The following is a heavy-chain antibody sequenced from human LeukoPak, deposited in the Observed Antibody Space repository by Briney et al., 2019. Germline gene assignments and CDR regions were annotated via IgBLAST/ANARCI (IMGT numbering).Heavy chain of an antibody. Sequence: SETLSLTCAVYGGSFSGYYWSWIRQPPGKGLEWIGEINHSGSTNYNPSLESRVTISVDTSKNQFSLKLSSVTAADTAVYYCARKSSGYRYWGQGTLVTVSS. CDR1: GGSFSGYY. CDR3: ARKSSGYRY. J-gene: IGHJ4*02. D-gene: IGHD3-22*01. CDR2: INHSGST. V-gene: IGHV4-34*01.